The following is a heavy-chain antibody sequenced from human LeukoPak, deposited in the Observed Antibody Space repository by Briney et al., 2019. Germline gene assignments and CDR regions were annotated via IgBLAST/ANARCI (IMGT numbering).Heavy chain of an antibody. CDR2: TRNKANSYTT. D-gene: IGHD3-16*02. CDR3: AKDLLQVTFGGVIVQNWFDP. V-gene: IGHV3-72*01. J-gene: IGHJ5*02. CDR1: GFTFSDHY. Sequence: GGSLRLSCAASGFTFSDHYMDWVRQAPGKGLEWVGRTRNKANSYTTEYAASVKGRFTISRDNSKNTLYLQMNSLRAEDTAVYYCAKDLLQVTFGGVIVQNWFDPWGQGTLVTVSS.